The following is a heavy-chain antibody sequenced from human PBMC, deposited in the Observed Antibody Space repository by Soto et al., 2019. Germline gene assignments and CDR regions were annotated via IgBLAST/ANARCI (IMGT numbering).Heavy chain of an antibody. CDR1: GFTFSTYW. Sequence: EVQLVEAGGGFVQPGGSLRLSCAASGFTFSTYWMHWVRQVPGKGLVWVSRINIDGSTTRYADSVRGRFTISRDNATDRVYLKMNSRRAEDPVVYYCARVRNGDGYFDSGGQGTLVTASP. D-gene: IGHD3-10*01. CDR3: ARVRNGDGYFDS. CDR2: INIDGSTT. J-gene: IGHJ4*02. V-gene: IGHV3-74*01.